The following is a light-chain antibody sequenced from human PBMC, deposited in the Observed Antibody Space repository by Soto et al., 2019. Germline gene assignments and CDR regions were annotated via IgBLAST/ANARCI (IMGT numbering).Light chain of an antibody. CDR1: HSIHSSF. V-gene: IGKV3-20*01. Sequence: EVVLTQSPGTLSLSPGERASLSCRASHSIHSSFLDWYQQKPGQAPRLLIYGASSRATDIPDRFSGGGSGTDFTLTVSRLEAEDFAVYYSQQYDTSPYTFGQGTKLEI. CDR2: GAS. CDR3: QQYDTSPYT. J-gene: IGKJ2*01.